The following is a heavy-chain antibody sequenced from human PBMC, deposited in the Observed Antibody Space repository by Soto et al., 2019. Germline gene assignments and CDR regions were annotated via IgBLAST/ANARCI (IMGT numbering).Heavy chain of an antibody. J-gene: IGHJ6*02. Sequence: EVQLVESGGVLDKPGGSLRLSCAASGFTFSSYSMNWVRQAPGKGLEWVSSISSSSSYIYYADSVKDRFTITRDNAKNSLYLQMNSLRAEDTAVYYCARGRGAAGTDSVQYYGMDVWGQGTTVTVSS. V-gene: IGHV3-21*01. CDR3: ARGRGAAGTDSVQYYGMDV. CDR2: ISSSSSYI. CDR1: GFTFSSYS. D-gene: IGHD6-13*01.